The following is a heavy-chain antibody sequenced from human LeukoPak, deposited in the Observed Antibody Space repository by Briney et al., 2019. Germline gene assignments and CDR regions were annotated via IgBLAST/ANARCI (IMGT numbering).Heavy chain of an antibody. D-gene: IGHD2-15*01. CDR1: GGSISSYY. CDR2: IYYSGST. CDR3: ARHDIARTYFDL. J-gene: IGHJ2*01. Sequence: ASGTLSLTCTVSGGSISSYYWSWIRQPPGKGLEWIGYIYYSGSTNYNPSLKSRVTISVDTSKNQFSLKLSSVTAADTAVYYCARHDIARTYFDLWGRGTLVTVSS. V-gene: IGHV4-59*08.